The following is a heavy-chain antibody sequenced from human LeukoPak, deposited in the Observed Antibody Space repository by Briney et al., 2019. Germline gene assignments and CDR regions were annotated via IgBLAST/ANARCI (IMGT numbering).Heavy chain of an antibody. CDR2: IIPIFGTA. CDR1: GGTFSSYA. J-gene: IGHJ4*02. CDR3: ARTGEWLLYSGFDY. V-gene: IGHV1-69*13. Sequence: ASVKVSCKASGGTFSSYAISWVRQAPGQGLEWMGGIIPIFGTANYAQKFQGRVTITADESTSTAYMELSSLRSEGTAVYYCARTGEWLLYSGFDYWGQGTLVTVSS. D-gene: IGHD3-3*01.